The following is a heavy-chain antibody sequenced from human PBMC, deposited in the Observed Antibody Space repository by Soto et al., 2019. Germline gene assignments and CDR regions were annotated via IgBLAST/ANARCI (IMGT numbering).Heavy chain of an antibody. CDR2: INPSGGST. D-gene: IGHD6-6*01. J-gene: IGHJ5*02. V-gene: IGHV1-46*01. CDR3: AREGDVYSSSCQTVNWFDP. Sequence: ASVKVSCKASGYTFTSYYMHLVRQAPGQGLEWMGIINPSGGSTSYAQKFQGRVTMTRDPSTSTVSMELSSLRSDDTAVYYGAREGDVYSSSCQTVNWFDPWGQGTLVTVSS. CDR1: GYTFTSYY.